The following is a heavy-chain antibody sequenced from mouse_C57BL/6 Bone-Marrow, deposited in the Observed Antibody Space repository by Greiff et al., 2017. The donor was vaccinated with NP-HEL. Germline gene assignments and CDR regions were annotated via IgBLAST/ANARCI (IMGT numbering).Heavy chain of an antibody. CDR2: INPGSGGP. CDR1: GYAFTNYL. CDR3: ARGRPYAMDY. J-gene: IGHJ4*01. V-gene: IGHV1-54*01. Sequence: VQLQQSGAELVRPGTSVKVSCKASGYAFTNYLIEWVKQRPGQGLEWIGVINPGSGGPNYNEQFKGKATLTADKSSSTAYMQLSSLTSEDSAVYFCARGRPYAMDYWGQGTSVTVSS.